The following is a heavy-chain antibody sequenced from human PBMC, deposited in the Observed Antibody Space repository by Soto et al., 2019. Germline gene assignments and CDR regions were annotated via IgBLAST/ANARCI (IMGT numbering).Heavy chain of an antibody. Sequence: SETLSLTCTVSGGSISSGGYYWSWIRQHPGKGLEWIGYIYYSGSTYYNPSLKSRVTISVDTSKNQFSLKLSSVTAADTAVYYCARAEGVVITLGPLYYFDYWGQGTLVTVSS. D-gene: IGHD3-22*01. J-gene: IGHJ4*02. CDR1: GGSISSGGYY. CDR2: IYYSGST. CDR3: ARAEGVVITLGPLYYFDY. V-gene: IGHV4-31*03.